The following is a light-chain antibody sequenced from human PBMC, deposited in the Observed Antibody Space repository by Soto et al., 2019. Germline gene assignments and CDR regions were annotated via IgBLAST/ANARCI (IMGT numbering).Light chain of an antibody. J-gene: IGKJ5*01. CDR1: QSISSY. V-gene: IGKV1-39*01. CDR2: KAS. Sequence: QSTHSPSSLSASVGDSVTITCRASQSISSYLNWYQQKPGKAPKLLIYKASTLKSGVPSRFSGSGSGTDFTLTISRLESEDFAVYYCQQYDNSPLITFGQGTRLEIK. CDR3: QQYDNSPLIT.